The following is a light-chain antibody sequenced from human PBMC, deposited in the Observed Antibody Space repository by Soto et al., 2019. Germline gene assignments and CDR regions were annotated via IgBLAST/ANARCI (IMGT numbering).Light chain of an antibody. CDR1: QDISNA. CDR2: DAS. J-gene: IGKJ4*01. V-gene: IGKV1-13*02. Sequence: AIQLTQSPSSLSASVGDRVTITCRASQDISNALAWYQHKPGKAPELLISDASNLKSGVPSRFSGSGFGTDFVLSIRSLQPEDFPTYYCQHFKTYPLSFGGGTNVEI. CDR3: QHFKTYPLS.